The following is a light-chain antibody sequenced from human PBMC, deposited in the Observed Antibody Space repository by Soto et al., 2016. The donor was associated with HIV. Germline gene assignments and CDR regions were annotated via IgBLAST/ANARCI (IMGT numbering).Light chain of an antibody. Sequence: SSELTQDPAVSVALGQTVGITCQGDSLRVHYAIWYQQKPGQAPVLILYGDNNRPLGIPGRFSGSSSGNTASLTITGAQAEDEADYFCSSRDNTGYHVLFGGGTNLTVL. CDR1: SLRVHY. CDR3: SSRDNTGYHVL. CDR2: GDN. V-gene: IGLV3-19*01. J-gene: IGLJ2*01.